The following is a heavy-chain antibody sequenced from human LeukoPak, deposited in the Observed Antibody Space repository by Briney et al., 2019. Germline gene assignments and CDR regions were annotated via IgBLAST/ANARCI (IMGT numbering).Heavy chain of an antibody. V-gene: IGHV4-4*02. CDR2: IYQSGST. J-gene: IGHJ4*02. CDR1: GTSINNKKW. CDR3: ARVHNDILTDDSLGDKFDY. Sequence: PSETLSLTCAVSGTSINNKKWWSWVRQPPGKGLEWIGEIYQSGSTNYNPSLKSRVTISVDKSKNQVSLKLSSVTAADTAVYYCARVHNDILTDDSLGDKFDYWGQGTLVTVSS. D-gene: IGHD3-9*01.